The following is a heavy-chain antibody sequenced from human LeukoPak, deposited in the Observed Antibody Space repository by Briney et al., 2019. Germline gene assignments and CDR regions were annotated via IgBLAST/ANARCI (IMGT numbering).Heavy chain of an antibody. D-gene: IGHD1-20*01. CDR1: GGCISNSY. CDR2: VHASGST. CDR3: ARGPYNWNLLDY. J-gene: IGHJ4*02. V-gene: IGHV4-4*07. Sequence: SETLSLTCTLSGGCISNSYWSWIRQPAGKGLEWIGRVHASGSTNYNPSLKSRVTMSADTSRNQFSLKLTSVTAADTAVYYCARGPYNWNLLDYWGQGTLVTVSS.